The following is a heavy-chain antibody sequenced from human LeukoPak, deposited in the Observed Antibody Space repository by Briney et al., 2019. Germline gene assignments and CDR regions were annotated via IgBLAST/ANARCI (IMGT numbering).Heavy chain of an antibody. J-gene: IGHJ3*02. CDR1: GYTFIGYY. CDR2: INPNSGGT. Sequence: GASVKVSCKASGYTFIGYYMHWVRQAPGQGLEWMGRINPNSGGTNYAQKFQGRVTMTRDTSISTAYMELRRLRSDDTAVYYCARADCSSTSCLNAFDIWGQGTMVTVPS. V-gene: IGHV1-2*06. D-gene: IGHD2-2*01. CDR3: ARADCSSTSCLNAFDI.